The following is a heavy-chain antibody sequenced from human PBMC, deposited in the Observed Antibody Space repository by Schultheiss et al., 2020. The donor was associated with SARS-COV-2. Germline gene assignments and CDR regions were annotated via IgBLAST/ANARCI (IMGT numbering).Heavy chain of an antibody. CDR2: INPSGGST. Sequence: ASVKVSCKASGYTFTSYYMHWVRQAPGQGLEWMGIINPSGGSTSYAQKFQGRVTITRDTSASTAYMELSSLRSEDTAVYYCARDRYGDLDYWGQGTLVTVSS. CDR3: ARDRYGDLDY. V-gene: IGHV1-46*01. D-gene: IGHD4-17*01. J-gene: IGHJ4*02. CDR1: GYTFTSYY.